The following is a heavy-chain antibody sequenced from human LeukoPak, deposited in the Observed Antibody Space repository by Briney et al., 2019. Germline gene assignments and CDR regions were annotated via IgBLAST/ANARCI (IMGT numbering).Heavy chain of an antibody. CDR1: GGSISSYY. CDR2: IYYSGST. D-gene: IGHD3-3*01. V-gene: IGHV4-59*01. Sequence: SETLSLTCTVSGGSISSYYWSWIRQPPGKGLEWIGYIYYSGSTNYNPSLKSRVTISVDTSKNQFSLKLSSVTAADTAVYYCARGGITIFGVVRAPDYWGQGTLVTVSS. CDR3: ARGGITIFGVVRAPDY. J-gene: IGHJ4*02.